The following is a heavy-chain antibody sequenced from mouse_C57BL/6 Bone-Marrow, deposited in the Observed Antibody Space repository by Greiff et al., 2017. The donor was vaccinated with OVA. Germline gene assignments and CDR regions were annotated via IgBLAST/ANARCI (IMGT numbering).Heavy chain of an antibody. J-gene: IGHJ1*03. V-gene: IGHV1-64*01. CDR3: ARSPDYDATWYFDV. Sequence: QVQLKQPGAELVKPGASVKLSCKASGYTFTSYWMHWVKQRPGQGLEWIGMIHPNSGSTNYNEKFKSKATLTVDKSSSTAYMQLSSLTSEDSAVYYCARSPDYDATWYFDVWGTGTTVTVSS. CDR2: IHPNSGST. D-gene: IGHD2-4*01. CDR1: GYTFTSYW.